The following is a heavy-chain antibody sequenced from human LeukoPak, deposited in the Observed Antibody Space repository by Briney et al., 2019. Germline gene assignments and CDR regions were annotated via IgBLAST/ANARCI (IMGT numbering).Heavy chain of an antibody. Sequence: GGSLRLSCAASRGTFSCYSMKSVRQAPGKGLEWVSSISSSSSYIYYADSVKGRFTISRDNAKKSLYLQMNSLRAEETGVYFWARPCVGDCYSSNCHHGGQGTLVTVSS. CDR1: RGTFSCYS. CDR2: ISSSSSYI. J-gene: IGHJ1*01. V-gene: IGHV3-21*01. CDR3: ARPCVGDCYSSNCHH. D-gene: IGHD2-21*02.